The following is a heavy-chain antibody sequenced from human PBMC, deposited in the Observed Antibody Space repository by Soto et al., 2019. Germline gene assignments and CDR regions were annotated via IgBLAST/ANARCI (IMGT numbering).Heavy chain of an antibody. J-gene: IGHJ6*03. D-gene: IGHD3-3*01. CDR3: ARSPRELRFLEWSPYYYYYYMHV. V-gene: IGHV3-48*01. Sequence: EVQLVESGGGLVQPGGSLRLSCAASGFTFSSYSMNWVCQAPGKGLEWVSYSSSSSSTIYYADSVKGRFTISRDNAKNSLYLQMNSLRAEDTAVYYCARSPRELRFLEWSPYYYYYYMHVWGKGTTVTVSS. CDR2: SSSSSSTI. CDR1: GFTFSSYS.